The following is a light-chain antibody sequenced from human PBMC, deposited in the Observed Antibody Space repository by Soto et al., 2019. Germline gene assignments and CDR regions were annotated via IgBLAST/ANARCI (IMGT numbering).Light chain of an antibody. CDR1: SSNIGAGWD. CDR2: GNN. V-gene: IGLV1-40*01. CDR3: QSYDSSLSGSGV. J-gene: IGLJ3*02. Sequence: QSVLTQPPSVSGAPGQRVTIPCTGSSSNIGAGWDVNWYQQIPGTAPKLLIFGNNNRPSGVPDRFSGSKSGTSASLAITGLQAEDEADYYCQSYDSSLSGSGVFGGGTKLTVL.